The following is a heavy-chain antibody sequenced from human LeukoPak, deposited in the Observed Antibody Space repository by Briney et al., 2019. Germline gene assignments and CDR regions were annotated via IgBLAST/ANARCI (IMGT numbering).Heavy chain of an antibody. CDR3: ARDDNWGFDY. CDR2: ISSSGSTI. CDR1: GFTFSSYS. J-gene: IGHJ4*02. D-gene: IGHD7-27*01. V-gene: IGHV3-48*04. Sequence: PGGSLRLSCAASGFTFSSYSMNWVRQAPGKGLEWVSYISSSGSTIYYADSVKGRFTISRDNAKNSLYPQMNSLRAEDTAFYYCARDDNWGFDYWGQGALVTVSS.